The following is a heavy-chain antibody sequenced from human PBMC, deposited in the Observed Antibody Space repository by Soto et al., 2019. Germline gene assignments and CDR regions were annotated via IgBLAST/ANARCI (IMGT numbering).Heavy chain of an antibody. V-gene: IGHV4-39*01. CDR1: GGSISSSSYY. CDR2: IYDSGST. Sequence: QLQLQESGPGLVKPSETLSLTCTVSGGSISSSSYYWGWIRQPPGKGLDWIGTIYDSGSTHYNPSLKSRVALSVATSKNQFSLKLSSVTAADTAVYFCARLPRYCSSSSGYAGRSGIDSLGQGTPGTVSS. D-gene: IGHD2-2*01. CDR3: ARLPRYCSSSSGYAGRSGIDS. J-gene: IGHJ4*02.